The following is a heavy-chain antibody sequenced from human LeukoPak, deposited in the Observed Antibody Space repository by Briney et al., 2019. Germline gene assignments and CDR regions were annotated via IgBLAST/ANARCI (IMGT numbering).Heavy chain of an antibody. CDR1: GYSFTSYW. CDR2: FYPGDSDT. CDR3: ARSYCSSTSCYATFDDYYYGMDV. V-gene: IGHV5-51*01. J-gene: IGHJ6*02. Sequence: GESLKISCKGSGYSFTSYWIGWVRQMPGKGLEWMGIFYPGDSDTRYSPSFQGQVTISADKSISTAYLQWSSLKASDTAMYYCARSYCSSTSCYATFDDYYYGMDVWGQGTTVTVSS. D-gene: IGHD2-2*01.